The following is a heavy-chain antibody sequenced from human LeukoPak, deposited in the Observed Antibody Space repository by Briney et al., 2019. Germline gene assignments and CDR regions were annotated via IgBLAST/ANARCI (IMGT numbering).Heavy chain of an antibody. Sequence: ASVKVSCKASGYSFTCYYTHWVRQAPGQGLEWVAMINPSGGRTTYAQKFLGRVIVTRDMSTSTVYMELSSLRSEDTAVYFCAREPYYNYYMDVWGKGTTVTVSS. J-gene: IGHJ6*03. V-gene: IGHV1-46*01. CDR1: GYSFTCYY. CDR3: AREPYYNYYMDV. CDR2: INPSGGRT.